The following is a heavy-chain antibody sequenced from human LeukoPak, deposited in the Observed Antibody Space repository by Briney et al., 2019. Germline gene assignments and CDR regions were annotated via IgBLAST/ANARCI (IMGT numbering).Heavy chain of an antibody. V-gene: IGHV4-59*01. D-gene: IGHD1-1*01. CDR1: GGSISSYY. J-gene: IGHJ4*02. CDR2: IYNSGST. CDR3: AREGVYGIIDY. Sequence: SETLSLTCTVSGGSISSYYWSWIRQPPGKGLEWIGYIYNSGSTNYNPSLKSRVTISVDTSKNQFSLKLNSVTAADTAVYYCAREGVYGIIDYWGQGTLVTVSS.